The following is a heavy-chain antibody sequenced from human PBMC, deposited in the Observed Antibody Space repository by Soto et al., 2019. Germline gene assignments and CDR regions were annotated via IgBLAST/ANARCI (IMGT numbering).Heavy chain of an antibody. CDR1: GGSFSGYY. CDR2: INHSGST. CDR3: ARGRGGVITIFGISPYMDV. D-gene: IGHD3-3*01. Sequence: SETLSLTCAVYGGSFSGYYWSWIRQPPGKGLEWIGEINHSGSTNYNPSLKSRVTISVDTSKNQFSLKLSSVTAADTAVYYCARGRGGVITIFGISPYMDVWGKGTTVTVSS. J-gene: IGHJ6*03. V-gene: IGHV4-34*01.